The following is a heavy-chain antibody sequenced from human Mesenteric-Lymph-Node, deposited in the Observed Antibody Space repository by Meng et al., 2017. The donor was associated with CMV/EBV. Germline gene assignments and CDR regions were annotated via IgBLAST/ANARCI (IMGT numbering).Heavy chain of an antibody. V-gene: IGHV1-2*06. CDR3: ARAYDPTGFFNIWSFYFDY. CDR1: FTAYY. CDR2: INHHNGVT. D-gene: IGHD3-22*01. J-gene: IGHJ4*02. Sequence: FTAYYIHWVRQAPGQGLEWMGRINHHNGVTDYAQNFQGRVTMTRDTSFSTAYMELSSLRSDDTAIYYCARAYDPTGFFNIWSFYFDYWGQGSLVTVSS.